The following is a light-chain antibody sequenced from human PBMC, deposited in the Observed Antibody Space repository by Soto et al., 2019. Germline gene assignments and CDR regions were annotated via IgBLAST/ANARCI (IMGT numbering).Light chain of an antibody. CDR2: EVN. V-gene: IGLV2-14*01. Sequence: QSALTQPASLSGSPGQSITISCTGTSSDIGAYDYVSWFQQHPGKAPKLMISEVNNRPSGVSNRFSGSKSGNTAYLTISGLQVEDEAGYFCFSFTTTRTHVFGTGTKVTVL. J-gene: IGLJ1*01. CDR3: FSFTTTRTHV. CDR1: SSDIGAYDY.